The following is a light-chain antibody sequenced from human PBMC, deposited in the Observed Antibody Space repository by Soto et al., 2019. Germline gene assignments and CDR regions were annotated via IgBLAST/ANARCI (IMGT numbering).Light chain of an antibody. CDR1: SSDVDVYNY. Sequence: QSALTQPASVSGSPGQSITISCTGTSSDVDVYNYVSWYQQHPGKAPKLMIYEVRNRPSGVSNRFSGSKSGNTASLTISGLQAEDEADYYCSSYTSSSALYVFGTGTKLTVL. V-gene: IGLV2-14*01. CDR3: SSYTSSSALYV. J-gene: IGLJ1*01. CDR2: EVR.